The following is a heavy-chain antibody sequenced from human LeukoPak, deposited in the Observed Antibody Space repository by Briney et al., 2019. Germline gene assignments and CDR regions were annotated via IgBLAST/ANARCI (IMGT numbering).Heavy chain of an antibody. D-gene: IGHD3-9*01. CDR2: ISPLLGAS. V-gene: IGHV1-69*13. CDR1: GGTFSDYV. J-gene: IGHJ4*02. CDR3: ATYDVLTGFEY. Sequence: GASVKVSCKASGGTFSDYVISWVRQAPGQGLNWMGGISPLLGASKHTQNFHDRVTITAGESTTTAYMELSDLRSADTAVYYCATYDVLTGFEYWGQGTLVTVSS.